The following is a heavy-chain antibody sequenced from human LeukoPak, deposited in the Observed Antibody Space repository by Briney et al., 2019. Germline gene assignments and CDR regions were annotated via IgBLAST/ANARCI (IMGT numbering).Heavy chain of an antibody. D-gene: IGHD3-22*01. V-gene: IGHV4-59*13. CDR3: ARATVYDTSGYYQYYFDY. CDR1: DGSITNND. J-gene: IGHJ4*02. Sequence: SETLSLTCTVSDGSITNNDWSWVRQTPGKGLEFIGYVHYSGTTNYNPSLRSRVTISIDSSRKHFFLKLKSVTAADTAVYYCARATVYDTSGYYQYYFDYWGQGTLVTVSP. CDR2: VHYSGTT.